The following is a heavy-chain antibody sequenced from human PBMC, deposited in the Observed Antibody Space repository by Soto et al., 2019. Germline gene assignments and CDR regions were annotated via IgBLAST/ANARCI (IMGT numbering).Heavy chain of an antibody. CDR1: GFTVSSNY. CDR2: IYSGGST. Sequence: GESLKISCAASGFTVSSNYMSWVRQAPGKGLEWVSVIYSGGSTYYADSVKGRFTISRDNSKNTLYLQMNSLRAEDTAVYYCARAFYDSSGYFDYWGQGTLVTVSS. CDR3: ARAFYDSSGYFDY. V-gene: IGHV3-53*01. D-gene: IGHD3-22*01. J-gene: IGHJ4*02.